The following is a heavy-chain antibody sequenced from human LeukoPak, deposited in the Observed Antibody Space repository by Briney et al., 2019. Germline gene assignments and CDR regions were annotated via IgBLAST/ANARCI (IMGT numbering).Heavy chain of an antibody. CDR2: ISAYNGNT. CDR3: ARGPLQWFGELDS. J-gene: IGHJ5*01. V-gene: IGHV1-18*01. D-gene: IGHD3-10*01. Sequence: ASVTVSYTASGYTFTIYGISWVRQAPGQGMEWMGWISAYNGNTNYTQKLQGRVTITTNTATSTAYMELRSLRSDHTAVSSCARGPLQWFGELDSWGQGTLVPVSS. CDR1: GYTFTIYG.